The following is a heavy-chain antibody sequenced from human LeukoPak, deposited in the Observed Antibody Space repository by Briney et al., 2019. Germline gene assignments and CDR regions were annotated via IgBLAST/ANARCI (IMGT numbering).Heavy chain of an antibody. Sequence: SVKVSCKASGGTFSSYAISWVRQAPGQGLEWMGGIIPIFGTANYAQKFQGRVTITADESTSTAYMELSSLRSEDTAVYYCARGATYYDILTGLYYFDYWAQATLVTVSS. D-gene: IGHD3-9*01. J-gene: IGHJ4*02. CDR3: ARGATYYDILTGLYYFDY. CDR2: IIPIFGTA. CDR1: GGTFSSYA. V-gene: IGHV1-69*13.